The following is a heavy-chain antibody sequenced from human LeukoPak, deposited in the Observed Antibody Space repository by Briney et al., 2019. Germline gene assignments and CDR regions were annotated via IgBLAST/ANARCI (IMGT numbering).Heavy chain of an antibody. D-gene: IGHD6-19*01. V-gene: IGHV3-23*01. CDR3: AKDRGSSGQRSGFDY. Sequence: PGGSLRLSCAASGFTFSSYAMSWVRQAPGKGLEWVSAISGSGGSTYYADCVKGRFTISRDNSKNTLYLQMNSLRAEDTAVYYCAKDRGSSGQRSGFDYWGQGTLVTVSS. J-gene: IGHJ4*02. CDR2: ISGSGGST. CDR1: GFTFSSYA.